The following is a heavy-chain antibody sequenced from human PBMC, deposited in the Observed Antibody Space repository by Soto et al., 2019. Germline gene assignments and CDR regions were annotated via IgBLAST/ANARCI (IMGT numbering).Heavy chain of an antibody. CDR1: GFTFNSYA. J-gene: IGHJ4*02. D-gene: IGHD3-10*01. CDR3: AKHRHYGSGTYSDSYLDY. CDR2: ISGSGGTT. Sequence: EVQLLESGGGLVQPGGSLRLSCGGSGFTFNSYAMTWVRQAPGKGLEWVSAISGSGGTTYYANSVKGRFTISRDQSKDTPYLQMNSLRAEDTAIYYCAKHRHYGSGTYSDSYLDYWGQGTLVTVSS. V-gene: IGHV3-23*01.